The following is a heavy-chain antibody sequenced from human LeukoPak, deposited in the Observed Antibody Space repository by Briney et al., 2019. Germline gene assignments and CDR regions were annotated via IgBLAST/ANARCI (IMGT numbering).Heavy chain of an antibody. D-gene: IGHD6-13*01. V-gene: IGHV3-30-3*01. CDR3: ARDGGSSSSWYRAYYFDY. CDR2: ISYDGSNK. J-gene: IGHJ4*02. CDR1: GFTFSSYA. Sequence: GGSLRLSCAASGFTFSSYAMHWVRQAPGKGLEWVAVISYDGSNKYYADSVKGRFTISRDNSKNTLYLQMNSLRAEDTAVYYCARDGGSSSSWYRAYYFDYWGQGTLVTVSS.